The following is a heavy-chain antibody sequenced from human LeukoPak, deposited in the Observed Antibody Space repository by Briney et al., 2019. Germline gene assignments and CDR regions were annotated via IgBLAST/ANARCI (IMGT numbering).Heavy chain of an antibody. J-gene: IGHJ4*02. D-gene: IGHD5-18*01. V-gene: IGHV3-23*01. CDR3: AKNWGPGMAFYEY. CDR2: ISGGGAYI. Sequence: GGSLRLSCVASGFTFSNYAMTWVRQAPGKGLEWVSAISGGGAYIYYGDSVKGRFTSSRDNSKSTLYLEMRNLRAEDTAVYYCAKNWGPGMAFYEYWGQGTQVTLSS. CDR1: GFTFSNYA.